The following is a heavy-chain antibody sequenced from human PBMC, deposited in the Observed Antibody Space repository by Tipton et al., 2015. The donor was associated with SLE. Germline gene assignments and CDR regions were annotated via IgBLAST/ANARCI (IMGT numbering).Heavy chain of an antibody. D-gene: IGHD3-22*01. J-gene: IGHJ4*02. CDR1: RYSIRSGYS. CDR3: ARGGYYFDSDGVDY. V-gene: IGHV4-38-2*02. CDR2: IIHSGTA. Sequence: TLSLTCTVSRYSIRSGYSWGWIRQPPGKGLEWIGEIIHSGTAHYNPSLKSRVTISIDTSKNQFSLRLISVTAADTAVYYCARGGYYFDSDGVDYWGQGILVTVSS.